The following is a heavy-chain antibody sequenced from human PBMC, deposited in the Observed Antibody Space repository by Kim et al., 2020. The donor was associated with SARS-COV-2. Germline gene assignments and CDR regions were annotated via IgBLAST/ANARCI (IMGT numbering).Heavy chain of an antibody. CDR2: ISYDGSNK. V-gene: IGHV3-30*04. J-gene: IGHJ4*02. CDR1: GFTFSSYA. Sequence: GGSLRLSCAASGFTFSSYAMHWVRQAPGKGLEWVAVISYDGSNKYYADSVKGQFTISRDNSKNTLYLQMNSLRAEDTAVYYCLGVGGYSYWGQGTLVTVSS. CDR3: LGVGGYSY. D-gene: IGHD2-21*02.